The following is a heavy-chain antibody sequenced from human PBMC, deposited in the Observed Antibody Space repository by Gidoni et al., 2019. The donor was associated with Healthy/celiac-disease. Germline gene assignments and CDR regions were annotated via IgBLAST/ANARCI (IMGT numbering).Heavy chain of an antibody. CDR1: GFTFSSYA. D-gene: IGHD3-22*01. J-gene: IGHJ4*02. CDR2: ISGSGGST. Sequence: EVQLLESGGGLVQPGGSLRLSCAASGFTFSSYAMSWVRQAPGKGLECVSAISGSGGSTYYADSVKCRFTISRDNSKNTLYLQMNSLRAEDTAVYYCANDKDTYYYDSSGYGAEGYFDYWGQGTLVTVSS. CDR3: ANDKDTYYYDSSGYGAEGYFDY. V-gene: IGHV3-23*01.